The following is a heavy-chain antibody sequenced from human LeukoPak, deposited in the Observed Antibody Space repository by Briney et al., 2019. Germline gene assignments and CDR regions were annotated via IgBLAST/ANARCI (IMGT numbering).Heavy chain of an antibody. Sequence: SETLSLTCAVYGGSFSGYYWSWIRQPPGKGLEWIGEINHSGSTNYNPSLKSRDTISVDTSKNQFSLKLSSVTAADTAVYYCAREMILLSPNWFDPWGQGTLVTVSS. V-gene: IGHV4-34*01. CDR3: AREMILLSPNWFDP. CDR2: INHSGST. CDR1: GGSFSGYY. J-gene: IGHJ5*02. D-gene: IGHD2-15*01.